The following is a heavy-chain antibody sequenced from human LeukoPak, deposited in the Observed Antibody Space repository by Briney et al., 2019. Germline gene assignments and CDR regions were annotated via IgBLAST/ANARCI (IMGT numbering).Heavy chain of an antibody. CDR1: GGTFSSYA. D-gene: IGHD5-18*01. V-gene: IGHV1-69*13. CDR3: ASSGYSYDYSRFDY. J-gene: IGHJ4*02. CDR2: IIPIFGTA. Sequence: SVKVSCKASGGTFSSYAISWVRQVPGQGLEWVGGIIPIFGTANFAQKFQGRVTVTADESTGTAYMELSSLRSEDTAVYYCASSGYSYDYSRFDYWGQGTLVTVSS.